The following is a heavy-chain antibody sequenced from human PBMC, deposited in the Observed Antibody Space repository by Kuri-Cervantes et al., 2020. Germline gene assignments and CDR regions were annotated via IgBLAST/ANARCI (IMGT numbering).Heavy chain of an antibody. Sequence: AVKVSCKASGFTFTSSAMQWVRQDRGQPREWTGWDVVGSGNTNYAQQFQERVTITRDISTSTAHMELSSLRSEDTAVYYCADDVHYGSGSNHYYYGMDVWGQGTTVTVSS. CDR1: GFTFTSSA. CDR3: ADDVHYGSGSNHYYYGMDV. V-gene: IGHV1-58*02. J-gene: IGHJ6*02. D-gene: IGHD3-10*01. CDR2: DVVGSGNT.